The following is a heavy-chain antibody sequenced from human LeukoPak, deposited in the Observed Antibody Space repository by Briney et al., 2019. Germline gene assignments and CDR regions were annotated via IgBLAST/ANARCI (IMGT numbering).Heavy chain of an antibody. V-gene: IGHV3-30-3*01. CDR2: ISYDGSNK. CDR3: ARMLDFWSGPDY. Sequence: GRSLRLSCAASGFTFSSYAMHWVRQAPGKGLEWVAVISYDGSNKYYADSVEGRFTISRDNSKNTLYLQMNSLRAEDTAVYYCARMLDFWSGPDYWGQGTLVTVSS. CDR1: GFTFSSYA. J-gene: IGHJ4*02. D-gene: IGHD3-3*01.